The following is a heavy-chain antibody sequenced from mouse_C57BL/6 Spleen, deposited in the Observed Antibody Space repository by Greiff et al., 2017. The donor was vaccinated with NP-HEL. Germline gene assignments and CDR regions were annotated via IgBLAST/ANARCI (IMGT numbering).Heavy chain of an antibody. CDR1: GYTFTDYY. Sequence: VQLQQSGPELVKPGASVKISCKASGYTFTDYYMNWVKQSHGKSLEWIGDINPNNGGTSYNQKFKGKATLTVDKSSSTAYMELRSLTSEDSAVYYCARWDVFFDYWGQGTTLTVSS. CDR3: ARWDVFFDY. J-gene: IGHJ2*01. D-gene: IGHD4-1*01. V-gene: IGHV1-26*01. CDR2: INPNNGGT.